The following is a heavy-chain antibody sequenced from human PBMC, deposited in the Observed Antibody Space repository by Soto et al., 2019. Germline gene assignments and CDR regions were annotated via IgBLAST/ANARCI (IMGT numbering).Heavy chain of an antibody. CDR1: GFTFSSYA. CDR3: VRAMYYTDSSGYTRCFDY. V-gene: IGHV3-23*01. CDR2: ISGSGGTT. D-gene: IGHD3-22*01. Sequence: PGGSLRLSCAASGFTFSSYAMNWVRQAPGKGLEWVSAISGSGGTTNYADSVKGRFTISRDNSKNTLYLQMNSLRAEDTAVYYCVRAMYYTDSSGYTRCFDYWGQGTLVTVSS. J-gene: IGHJ4*02.